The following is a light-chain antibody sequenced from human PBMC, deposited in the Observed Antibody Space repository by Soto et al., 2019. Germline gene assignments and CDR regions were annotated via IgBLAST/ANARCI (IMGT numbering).Light chain of an antibody. V-gene: IGKV3-20*01. CDR2: GAS. CDR3: QQYGGSPPFT. CDR1: QSVSSSY. J-gene: IGKJ3*01. Sequence: EIVLTQSPGTLSLSPGERATLSCRASQSVSSSYLAWYQQKPGQAPRLLISGASSRATGIPDRFSGRGSGTDFTLTISRLEPEDFAVYYCQQYGGSPPFTFGPGTKVYIK.